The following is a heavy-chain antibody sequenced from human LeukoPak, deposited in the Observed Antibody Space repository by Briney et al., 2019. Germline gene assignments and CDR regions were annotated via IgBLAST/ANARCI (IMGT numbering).Heavy chain of an antibody. Sequence: GGSLRLSCVASGFTFSSYWMNWVRQALGKGLEWVANINQDGSEKHFVDSVKGRFTMSRDNAYNSLFLEMNSLRAEDTAVYYCARGWHYSASGGSGDSWGQGTLVTVSS. D-gene: IGHD3-22*01. CDR1: GFTFSSYW. CDR3: ARGWHYSASGGSGDS. CDR2: INQDGSEK. J-gene: IGHJ4*02. V-gene: IGHV3-7*01.